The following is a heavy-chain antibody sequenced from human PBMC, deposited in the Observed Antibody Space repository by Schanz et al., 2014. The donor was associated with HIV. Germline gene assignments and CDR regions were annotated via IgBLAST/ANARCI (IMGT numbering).Heavy chain of an antibody. Sequence: QVQLVESGGGVVQPGRSLRLSCAASGFTFSSYGMYWVRQAPGKGLEWVAVISYDGINKYYADSVKGRFTISRDNSKNTLYLQINSLRSDDTAVYYCAKDGGSRGRRRGMDVWGQGTTVTVSS. CDR1: GFTFSSYG. CDR3: AKDGGSRGRRRGMDV. V-gene: IGHV3-30*18. D-gene: IGHD3-16*01. J-gene: IGHJ6*02. CDR2: ISYDGINK.